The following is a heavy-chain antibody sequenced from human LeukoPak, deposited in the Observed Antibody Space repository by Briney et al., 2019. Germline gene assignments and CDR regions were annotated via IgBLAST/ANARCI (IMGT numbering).Heavy chain of an antibody. CDR2: ISTNTGNP. CDR1: GYTFTNYT. V-gene: IGHV7-4-1*02. CDR3: ARPKLRWSAYYYMDV. J-gene: IGHJ6*03. Sequence: ASVKVSCKASGYTFTNYTMNWVRQAPGQGLEWMGWISTNTGNPTYAQGFTGRFVFSLDTSVSTAYLQISSLKAEDTAVYYCARPKLRWSAYYYMDVWGKGTTVTVSS. D-gene: IGHD4-23*01.